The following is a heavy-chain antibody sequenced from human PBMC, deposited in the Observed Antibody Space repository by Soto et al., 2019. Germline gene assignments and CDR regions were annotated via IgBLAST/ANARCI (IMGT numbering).Heavy chain of an antibody. CDR3: ARGQQLVANWLDP. V-gene: IGHV3-11*01. D-gene: IGHD6-6*01. CDR2: ISSTGSTP. Sequence: GGSLRLSCAASGFPFSDSYMAWIRQAPGKGLEEIATISSTGSTPYYADSVKGRFTISRDNAQNSLYLEMNNLRAEDTAVYYCARGQQLVANWLDPWGQGTLVTVSS. J-gene: IGHJ5*02. CDR1: GFPFSDSY.